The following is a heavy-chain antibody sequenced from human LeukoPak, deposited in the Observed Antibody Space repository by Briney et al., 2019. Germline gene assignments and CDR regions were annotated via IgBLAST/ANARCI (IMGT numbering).Heavy chain of an antibody. CDR3: AREVAATPASDY. J-gene: IGHJ4*02. Sequence: GGSLRLSCAASGITVSSNYMSWVRQAPGKGLEWVSVIYSGGSTYYADSVKGRFTISRDNSKNTLYLQMNSLRAEDTAVYYCAREVAATPASDYWGQGTLVTVSS. D-gene: IGHD2-15*01. CDR1: GITVSSNY. CDR2: IYSGGST. V-gene: IGHV3-66*01.